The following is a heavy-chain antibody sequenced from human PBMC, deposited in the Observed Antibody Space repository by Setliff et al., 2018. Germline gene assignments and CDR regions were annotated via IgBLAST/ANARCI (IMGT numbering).Heavy chain of an antibody. CDR3: ARDLPLYYYDSSGQRGRAFDI. Sequence: SETLSLTCAVYGGSFSTYYWIWIRQPPGKGLEWIGYIYYSGTTNYNPSLKSRVTISVDTSTNQVSLKLSSVTAADTAVYYCARDLPLYYYDSSGQRGRAFDIWGQGTMVTVSS. CDR2: IYYSGTT. CDR1: GGSFSTYY. V-gene: IGHV4-59*01. D-gene: IGHD3-22*01. J-gene: IGHJ3*02.